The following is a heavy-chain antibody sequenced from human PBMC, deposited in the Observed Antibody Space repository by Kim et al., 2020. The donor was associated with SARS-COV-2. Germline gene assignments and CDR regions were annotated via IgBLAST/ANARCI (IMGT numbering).Heavy chain of an antibody. D-gene: IGHD6-13*01. CDR2: ISSDGDTT. CDR3: VKEFYVMAAGLSDIFDY. V-gene: IGHV3-64D*09. J-gene: IGHJ4*02. Sequence: GGSLRLSCSASGFIFSNYAMHWVRQAPGKGLQYVSAISSDGDTTHYADSLKGRFTSSRDNSKNTLYLQMRSLRPDDTAVYYCVKEFYVMAAGLSDIFDYWGQGTLVTVSS. CDR1: GFIFSNYA.